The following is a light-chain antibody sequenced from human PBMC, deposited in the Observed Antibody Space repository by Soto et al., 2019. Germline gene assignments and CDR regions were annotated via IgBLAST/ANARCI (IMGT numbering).Light chain of an antibody. J-gene: IGKJ1*01. V-gene: IGKV3-15*01. CDR1: QNIANY. CDR3: QQYNTDSRI. CDR2: EAS. Sequence: EIVLTQSPATLALSPGERATLSCRASQNIANYLAWYQQKPGQAPRLLIYEASTRATDVPARFSGSGSGTEFTLSINSLQPDDFATYYCQQYNTDSRIFGQGTKVDI.